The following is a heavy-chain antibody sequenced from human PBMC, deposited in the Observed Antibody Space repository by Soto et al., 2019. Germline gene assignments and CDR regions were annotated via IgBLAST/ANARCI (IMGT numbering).Heavy chain of an antibody. CDR2: IHYSGST. J-gene: IGHJ4*02. D-gene: IGHD7-27*01. Sequence: QVQLQESGPGLVEPSQTLSLTCTVSGDSISSGGHNWSWIRQYPGKGLEWIGFIHYSGSTSYNPSLKSRVIISVDMSRNQFSLRLSSATAADTAVYYCTAGRDASKTGYWGQGTLVTVSS. V-gene: IGHV4-31*03. CDR3: TAGRDASKTGY. CDR1: GDSISSGGHN.